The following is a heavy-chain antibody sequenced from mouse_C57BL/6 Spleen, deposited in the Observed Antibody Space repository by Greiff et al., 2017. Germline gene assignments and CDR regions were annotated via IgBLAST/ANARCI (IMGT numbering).Heavy chain of an antibody. CDR2: IYPRSGNT. Sequence: QVQLQHSGAELARPGASVKLSCKASGYTFTSYGISWVKQRTGQGLEWIGEIYPRSGNTYYNEKFKGKATLTADKSSSTAYMELRSLTSEDAAVYFCARHTTVVADAMDYWGQGTSVTVSS. J-gene: IGHJ4*01. V-gene: IGHV1-81*01. D-gene: IGHD1-1*01. CDR1: GYTFTSYG. CDR3: ARHTTVVADAMDY.